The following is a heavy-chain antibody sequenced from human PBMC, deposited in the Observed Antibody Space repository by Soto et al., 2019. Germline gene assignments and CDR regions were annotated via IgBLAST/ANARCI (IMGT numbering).Heavy chain of an antibody. Sequence: PGESLKISCKGSGYSFTSYWIGWVRQMPGKGLEWMGIIYPGDSDTRYSPSFQGQVTISADKSISTAYLQWSSLKASDTAMYYCVSGRITIFGVVIGYFDYWGQGTLVTVSS. CDR3: VSGRITIFGVVIGYFDY. CDR1: GYSFTSYW. J-gene: IGHJ4*02. V-gene: IGHV5-51*01. CDR2: IYPGDSDT. D-gene: IGHD3-3*01.